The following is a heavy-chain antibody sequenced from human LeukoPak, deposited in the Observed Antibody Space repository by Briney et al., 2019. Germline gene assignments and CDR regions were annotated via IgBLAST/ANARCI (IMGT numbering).Heavy chain of an antibody. V-gene: IGHV1-69*13. CDR3: ARGLPPAVADPPLDY. CDR2: IIPIFGTA. Sequence: GASVTVSFKASGGTFSIYAISWVRQAPGQGLEWMGGIIPIFGTANYAQKFQGRVTITADESTSTAYMELSSLRSEDTAVYYCARGLPPAVADPPLDYWGQGTLVTVSS. D-gene: IGHD6-19*01. CDR1: GGTFSIYA. J-gene: IGHJ4*02.